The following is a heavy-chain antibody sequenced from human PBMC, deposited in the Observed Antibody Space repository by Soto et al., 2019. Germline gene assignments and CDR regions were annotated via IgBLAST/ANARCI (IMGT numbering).Heavy chain of an antibody. V-gene: IGHV5-10-1*01. CDR2: IDPRDSYT. CDR3: ARLYCSSSTCDSWFDP. Sequence: GESLKISCTGFGYTFTTFWISWVRQMPGRGLEWMGRIDPRDSYTNYSPSFRGHVTISVDKSISTAYLQWGSLKASDTAMYYCARLYCSSSTCDSWFDPWGQGTLVTVSS. CDR1: GYTFTTFW. J-gene: IGHJ5*02. D-gene: IGHD2-2*01.